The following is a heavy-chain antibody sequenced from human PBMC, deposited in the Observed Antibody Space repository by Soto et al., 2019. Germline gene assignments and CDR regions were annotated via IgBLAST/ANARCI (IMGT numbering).Heavy chain of an antibody. Sequence: SETLSLTCTVSGGSISSDIHYWGWIRQPPGKGLEWIGTIYYSGDTYYNPSLRSRVTISMDTSTNQFSLRLTSVTAADTAVYYCARHTDCGSGSSCLGSDNMDTDAFDIWGQGTMVT. V-gene: IGHV4-39*01. CDR3: ARHTDCGSGSSCLGSDNMDTDAFDI. CDR1: GGSISSDIHY. CDR2: IYYSGDT. J-gene: IGHJ3*02. D-gene: IGHD3-10*01.